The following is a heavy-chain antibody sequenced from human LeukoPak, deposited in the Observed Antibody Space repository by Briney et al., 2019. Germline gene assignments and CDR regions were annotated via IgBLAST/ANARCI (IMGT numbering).Heavy chain of an antibody. Sequence: PGGSLRLSCAASGFTFSSYAMSWVRQAPGKGLEWVSAISGSGGSTYYADSVKGRFTISRDNSKNTLYLQMNSLRAEDTAVYYCAKESPTLEYSSSEYFDYWGQGTLVTVSS. CDR2: ISGSGGST. CDR1: GFTFSSYA. V-gene: IGHV3-23*01. D-gene: IGHD6-6*01. J-gene: IGHJ4*02. CDR3: AKESPTLEYSSSEYFDY.